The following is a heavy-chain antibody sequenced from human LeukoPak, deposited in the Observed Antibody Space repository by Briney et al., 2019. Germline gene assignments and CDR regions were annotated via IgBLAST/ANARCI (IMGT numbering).Heavy chain of an antibody. CDR3: VISSGWKGGYYFDF. Sequence: GGSPRLSCAASGFTFSSYEMNWVRQAPGKGLEWVSYISGSSSTIYYADSVKGRFTISRDNAKNSLYLQMNSLRAEDTGVYYCVISSGWKGGYYFDFWGQGTLVTVSA. D-gene: IGHD6-19*01. CDR2: ISGSSSTI. J-gene: IGHJ4*02. V-gene: IGHV3-48*03. CDR1: GFTFSSYE.